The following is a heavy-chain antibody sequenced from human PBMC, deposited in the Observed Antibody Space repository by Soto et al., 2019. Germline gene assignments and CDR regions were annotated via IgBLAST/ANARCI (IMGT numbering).Heavy chain of an antibody. J-gene: IGHJ4*02. CDR1: GYTFAGFA. CDR2: INAGNGNT. D-gene: IGHD3-10*01. Sequence: QVQLVQSGAEVKRPGASVKVSCKASGYTFAGFAIHWVRQAPGQRLEWMGWINAGNGNTKYSQNFQGRVTITRDTSASTAYMEVSSLRSEDTAVYYCATDPDDGSGPFDYWGQGTLVTVSS. CDR3: ATDPDDGSGPFDY. V-gene: IGHV1-3*01.